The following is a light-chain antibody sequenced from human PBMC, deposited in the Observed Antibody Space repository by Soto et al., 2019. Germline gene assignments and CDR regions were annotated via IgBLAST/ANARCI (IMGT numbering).Light chain of an antibody. J-gene: IGKJ1*01. CDR1: QSISGW. V-gene: IGKV1-5*01. CDR2: DAS. CDR3: QQYNTFPWT. Sequence: DIQMTQSPSTLSASVGDRVTITCRASQSISGWLAWYQQKPGKAPKLLVYDASNLESGVTSRFSGSGSGTEFTLTISSLQPDDFATYFCQQYNTFPWTFGPGTKVEIK.